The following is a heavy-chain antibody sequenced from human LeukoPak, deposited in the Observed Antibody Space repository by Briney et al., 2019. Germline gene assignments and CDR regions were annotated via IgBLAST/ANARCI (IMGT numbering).Heavy chain of an antibody. CDR2: THNNGST. V-gene: IGHV4-59*01. D-gene: IGHD1/OR15-1a*01. CDR1: AGSIGTYY. J-gene: IGHJ4*02. Sequence: PSETLSLTCTVSAGSIGTYYRSWVRQPPGKGLEWIGYTHNNGSTDYNPSFKSRVTISLNTSKNQFSLKLSSVNAADTGLYYCGRDRRWTNDWVFDYWGQGTLVTVSS. CDR3: GRDRRWTNDWVFDY.